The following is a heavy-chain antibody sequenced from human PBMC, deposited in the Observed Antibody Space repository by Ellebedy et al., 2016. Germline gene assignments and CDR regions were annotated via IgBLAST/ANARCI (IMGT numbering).Heavy chain of an antibody. CDR1: GGSISSYY. D-gene: IGHD6-19*01. J-gene: IGHJ2*01. Sequence: SETLSLTCTVSGGSISSYYWSWIRQPPGKGLEWIGYIYYSGSTNYNPSLKSRVTISVDTSKNQFSLKLSSVTAADTAVYYCARGGQQWLVRGDWYFDLWGRGTLVTVSS. CDR3: ARGGQQWLVRGDWYFDL. CDR2: IYYSGST. V-gene: IGHV4-59*01.